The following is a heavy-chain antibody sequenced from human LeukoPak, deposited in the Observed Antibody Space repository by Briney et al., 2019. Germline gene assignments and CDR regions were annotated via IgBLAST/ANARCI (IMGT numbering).Heavy chain of an antibody. CDR2: TVGGRPDT. Sequence: GGSLRLSCEASGFTFNNYAMSWVRQTPGKGLEWVAATVGGRPDTYHADSVKGRFTVSRDDSRSTLFLQMNSLRVEDTAVYYCTKAPLRSCSGAFCYPFDYWGQGTLVTVSS. V-gene: IGHV3-23*01. CDR1: GFTFNNYA. D-gene: IGHD2-8*02. J-gene: IGHJ4*02. CDR3: TKAPLRSCSGAFCYPFDY.